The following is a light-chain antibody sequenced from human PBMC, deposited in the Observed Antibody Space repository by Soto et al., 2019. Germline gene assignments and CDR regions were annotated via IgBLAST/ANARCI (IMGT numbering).Light chain of an antibody. CDR2: GAS. CDR3: QQYINWPVYT. CDR1: QTVRTN. J-gene: IGKJ2*01. V-gene: IGKV3-15*01. Sequence: EIVMTQSPATLSVSPGETATVSCRASQTVRTNLAWYQQKPGQAPRLLINGASTRATGIPARFSGSGSGTEFTLTSSSLQSEDFGVYYCQQYINWPVYTFGQGTKVEIK.